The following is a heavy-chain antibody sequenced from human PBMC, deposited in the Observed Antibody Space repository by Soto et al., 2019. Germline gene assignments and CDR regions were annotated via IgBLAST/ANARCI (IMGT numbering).Heavy chain of an antibody. J-gene: IGHJ6*02. V-gene: IGHV1-2*04. CDR3: ARTGESYYYYYGMDV. CDR2: INPNSGGT. D-gene: IGHD3-10*01. Sequence: ASVKVSCKASGYTFTGYYMHWVRQAPGQGLEWMGWINPNSGGTNYAQKFQGWVTMTRDTSISTAYMELSRLRSDDTAVYYCARTGESYYYYYGMDVWGQGTTVTVSS. CDR1: GYTFTGYY.